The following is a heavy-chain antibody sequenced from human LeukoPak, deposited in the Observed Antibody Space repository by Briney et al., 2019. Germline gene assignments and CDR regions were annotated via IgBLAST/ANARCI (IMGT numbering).Heavy chain of an antibody. CDR3: ARDKSNYDILTGYPTPRYYYYGMDV. CDR1: GGSFSAYY. J-gene: IGHJ6*02. V-gene: IGHV4-34*01. Sequence: PSETLSLTCAVYGGSFSAYYWSWVRQPPGKGLEWIGEINHSGSTNYNPSLKSRVTISVDTSKNQFSLKLSSVTAADTAVYYCARDKSNYDILTGYPTPRYYYYGMDVWGQGTTVTVSS. D-gene: IGHD3-9*01. CDR2: INHSGST.